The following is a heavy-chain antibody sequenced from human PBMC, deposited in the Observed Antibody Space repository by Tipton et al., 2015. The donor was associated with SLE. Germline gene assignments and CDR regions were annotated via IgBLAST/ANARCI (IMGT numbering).Heavy chain of an antibody. Sequence: QSGAEVKEPGASVKVSCKASGYTFTGYYMHWVRQAPGQGLEWMGWISAYNGNTNYAQKLQGRVTMTTDTSTSTAYMELRSLRSDDTAVYYCARGGERVTTVTSYNWFDPWGQGTLVTVSS. CDR1: GYTFTGYY. D-gene: IGHD4-17*01. CDR3: ARGGERVTTVTSYNWFDP. J-gene: IGHJ5*02. V-gene: IGHV1-18*04. CDR2: ISAYNGNT.